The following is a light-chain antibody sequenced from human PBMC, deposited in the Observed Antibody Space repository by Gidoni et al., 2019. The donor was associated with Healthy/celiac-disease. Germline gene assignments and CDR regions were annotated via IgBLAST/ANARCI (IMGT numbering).Light chain of an antibody. CDR2: AAS. V-gene: IGKV1-39*01. CDR3: KQSYSTPPEIT. Sequence: DIQMTQSPSSLSASVGDIVTITFLASQSISSYLNWYKQIPGKAPKLLIYAASSLQSGVPSRFSGSGSGTDFTLTISSLQPEDFATYYGKQSYSTPPEITFGQGTRLEIK. J-gene: IGKJ5*01. CDR1: QSISSY.